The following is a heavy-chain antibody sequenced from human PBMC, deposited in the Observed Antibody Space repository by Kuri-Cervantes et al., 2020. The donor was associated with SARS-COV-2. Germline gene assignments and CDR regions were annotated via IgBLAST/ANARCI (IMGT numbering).Heavy chain of an antibody. CDR3: ARLYDSSGYYYPAFDY. CDR2: MYYSGST. V-gene: IGHV4-39*01. J-gene: IGHJ4*02. CDR1: AGSISSSSYY. D-gene: IGHD3-22*01. Sequence: SETLSLTCTVSAGSISSSSYYWGWIRQPPGKGLEWIGSMYYSGSTYYNPSLKTRVTISVDTSKNQFSLRLSSVTAADTAVYYCARLYDSSGYYYPAFDYWGQGTLVTVSS.